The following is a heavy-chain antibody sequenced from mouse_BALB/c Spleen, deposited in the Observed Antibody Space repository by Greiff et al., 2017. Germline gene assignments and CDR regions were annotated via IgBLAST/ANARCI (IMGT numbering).Heavy chain of an antibody. CDR2: ISDGGSYT. J-gene: IGHJ4*01. CDR1: GFTFSDYY. Sequence: DVMLVESGGGLVKPGGSLKLSCAASGFTFSDYYMYWVRQTPEKRLEWVATISDGGSYTYYPDSVKGRFTISRDNAKNNLYLQMSSLKSEDTAMYYCARAYGSRDAMDYWGQGTSVTVSS. D-gene: IGHD1-1*01. CDR3: ARAYGSRDAMDY. V-gene: IGHV5-4*02.